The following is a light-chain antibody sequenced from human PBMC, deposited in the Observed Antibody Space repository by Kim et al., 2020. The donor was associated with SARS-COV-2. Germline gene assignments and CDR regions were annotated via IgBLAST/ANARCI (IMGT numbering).Light chain of an antibody. V-gene: IGLV4-60*03. CDR1: SGHSSYI. Sequence: SSVKLTCTLSSGHSSYIIAWHQQQPGKAPRYLMKLEGSGNSNKGSGVPDRFSGSSSGADRYLTISNLQSEDEADYYCETWDSNTRVFGGGTQLTVL. J-gene: IGLJ3*02. CDR3: ETWDSNTRV. CDR2: LEGSGNS.